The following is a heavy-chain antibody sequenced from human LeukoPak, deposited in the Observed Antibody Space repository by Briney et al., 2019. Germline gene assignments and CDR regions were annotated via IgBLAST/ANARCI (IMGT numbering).Heavy chain of an antibody. D-gene: IGHD4-17*01. CDR3: ASLTTVNPPGYFDY. CDR1: GFTFYSYS. Sequence: GESLRLSCAASGFTFYSYSMNWVRQAPGKGLEWVSYISAISDTMYYADSVKGRFTISRDNAKSSLFLQMNSLRAEDTAVYYCASLTTVNPPGYFDYWGQGTLVIVSS. J-gene: IGHJ4*02. CDR2: ISAISDTM. V-gene: IGHV3-48*01.